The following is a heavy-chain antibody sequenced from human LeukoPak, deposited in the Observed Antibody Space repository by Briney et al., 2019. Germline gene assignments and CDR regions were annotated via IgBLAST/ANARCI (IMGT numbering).Heavy chain of an antibody. J-gene: IGHJ4*02. CDR2: VRDKTNNYAT. CDR3: AKGSPGAGSYRPFDY. V-gene: IGHV3-73*01. Sequence: PGGSLRLSCAASGFTFSDSPIHWVRQASGKGLEWVGRVRDKTNNYATGYAASVTGRFTISRDNSKNTLYLQMSTLRVEDTVVYHCAKGSPGAGSYRPFDYWGQGTLVTVSS. D-gene: IGHD3-10*01. CDR1: GFTFSDSP.